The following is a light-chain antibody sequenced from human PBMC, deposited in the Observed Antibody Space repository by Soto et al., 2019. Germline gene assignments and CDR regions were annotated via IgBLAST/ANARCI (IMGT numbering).Light chain of an antibody. V-gene: IGLV2-14*01. CDR3: SSYTSSSPCV. CDR2: DVS. CDR1: SSDVGGYKY. J-gene: IGLJ1*01. Sequence: QSVLTQPVSVSGSPGQSITISCTGTSSDVGGYKYVSWYQQYPGKAPKLMMYDVSNRPSGVSNRFSGSKSGNTASLTISGLQAEDEADYYCSSYTSSSPCVFGTGTRSPS.